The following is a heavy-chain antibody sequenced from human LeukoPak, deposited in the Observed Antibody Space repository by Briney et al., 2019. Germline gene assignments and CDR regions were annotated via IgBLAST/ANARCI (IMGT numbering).Heavy chain of an antibody. V-gene: IGHV4-59*01. Sequence: KASETLSLTCTVSGGSISSYYWSWIRQPPGKGLEWIGYISYTGCTLYNPSLKSRVTISVDTSKNHFSLKLSSVTAADTAVYYCARGRGQWQPPNEFDCWGQGTLVTVSS. CDR2: ISYTGCT. CDR3: ARGRGQWQPPNEFDC. CDR1: GGSISSYY. J-gene: IGHJ4*02. D-gene: IGHD6-19*01.